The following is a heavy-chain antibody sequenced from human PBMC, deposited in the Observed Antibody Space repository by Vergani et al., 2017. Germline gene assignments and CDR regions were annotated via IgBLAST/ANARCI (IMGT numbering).Heavy chain of an antibody. J-gene: IGHJ3*02. CDR1: GGTFSSYA. V-gene: IGHV1-69*01. CDR2: IIPIFGTA. D-gene: IGHD2-15*01. CDR3: ARAPNIVVVVAAVPAPDLDAFDI. Sequence: QVQLVQSGAEVKKPGSSVKVSCKASGGTFSSYAISWVRQAPGQGLEWMGGIIPIFGTANYAQKFQGRVTITADESTSTAYMELGRLRSEDTAVYYCARAPNIVVVVAAVPAPDLDAFDIGGEGRMVTVSS.